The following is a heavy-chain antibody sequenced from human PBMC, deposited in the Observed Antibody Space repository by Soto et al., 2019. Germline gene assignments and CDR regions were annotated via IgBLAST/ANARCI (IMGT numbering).Heavy chain of an antibody. CDR3: ARVRELELATGYYFGY. V-gene: IGHV3-7*01. CDR2: IKQDGSEK. D-gene: IGHD1-7*01. CDR1: GFTFSSYW. J-gene: IGHJ4*02. Sequence: PGGSLRLSCVASGFTFSSYWMSWVRQAPGKGLEWVANIKQDGSEKYYVDSVKGRFTISRDNAKNSLSLQMNSLRAEDTAVYYCARVRELELATGYYFGYWGQGTLVTAPQ.